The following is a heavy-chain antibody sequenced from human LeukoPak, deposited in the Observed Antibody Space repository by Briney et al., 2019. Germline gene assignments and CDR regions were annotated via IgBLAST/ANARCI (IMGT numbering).Heavy chain of an antibody. D-gene: IGHD5-12*01. J-gene: IGHJ4*02. CDR1: GFTFSNYW. V-gene: IGHV3-7*01. Sequence: PGGSLRLSCAASGFTFSNYWMNWVRQAPGKGLEWVANIKQDGGEKSYVDSVKGRFTISRDNAKNSLHLQMNSLRAEDTAVYYCARVGYSGWNLEYWGQGTLVTVSS. CDR3: ARVGYSGWNLEY. CDR2: IKQDGGEK.